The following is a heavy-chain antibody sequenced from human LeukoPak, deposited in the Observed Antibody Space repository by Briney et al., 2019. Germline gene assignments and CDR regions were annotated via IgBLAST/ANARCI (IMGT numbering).Heavy chain of an antibody. CDR1: GGSISSSSYY. Sequence: KSSETLSLTCTVSGGSISSSSYYWGWIRQPPGKGLEWIGSIYYSGSTYYNPSLKSRVTISVDTSKNQFSLKLSSVTAADTAVYYCARGSDSSGYPYWLDWGQGTLVTVSS. CDR3: ARGSDSSGYPYWLD. CDR2: IYYSGST. V-gene: IGHV4-39*07. D-gene: IGHD3-22*01. J-gene: IGHJ4*02.